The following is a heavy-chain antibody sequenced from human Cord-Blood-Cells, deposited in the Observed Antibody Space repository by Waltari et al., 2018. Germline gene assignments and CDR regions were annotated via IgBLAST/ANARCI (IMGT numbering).Heavy chain of an antibody. J-gene: IGHJ6*02. D-gene: IGHD2-2*01. V-gene: IGHV4-59*11. CDR1: GGSISSHY. Sequence: QVQLQESGPGLVKPSETLSLTCTVSGGSISSHYWSWIRQPPGKGLEWFGYIYYSGSTNYNPSLKSRVTISVDTSKNQFSLKLSSVTAADTAVYYCARGGAPIVVVPAAPSYYYYGMDVWGQGTTVTVSS. CDR3: ARGGAPIVVVPAAPSYYYYGMDV. CDR2: IYYSGST.